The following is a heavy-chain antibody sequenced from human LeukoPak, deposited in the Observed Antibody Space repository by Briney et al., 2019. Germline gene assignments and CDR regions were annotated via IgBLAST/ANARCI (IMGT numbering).Heavy chain of an antibody. V-gene: IGHV4-31*03. J-gene: IGHJ5*02. CDR2: IYYSGDT. CDR3: ARDYGNNWFDP. CDR1: GGSISSGDYY. Sequence: SETLSLSCTVSGGSISSGDYYWSWIRQHPGKGLEWIGYIYYSGDTYYNPSLRSRVSISVDTSKNQFSLKLSSVTAADTAMFYCARDYGNNWFDPWGQGTLVTVSA. D-gene: IGHD4-17*01.